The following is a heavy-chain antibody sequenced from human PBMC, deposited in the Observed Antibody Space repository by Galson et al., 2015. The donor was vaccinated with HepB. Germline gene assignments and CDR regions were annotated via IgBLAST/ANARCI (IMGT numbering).Heavy chain of an antibody. V-gene: IGHV4-39*07. D-gene: IGHD3-10*01. CDR2: IYYSGST. CDR3: ARHRGSGSYYRGDFDY. CDR1: GGSISSSSYY. J-gene: IGHJ4*02. Sequence: ETLSLTCAVSGGSISSSSYYWGWIRQPPGKGLEWIGSIYYSGSTYYNPSLKSRVTISVDTSKNQFSLKLSSVTAADTAVYYCARHRGSGSYYRGDFDYWGQGTLVTVSS.